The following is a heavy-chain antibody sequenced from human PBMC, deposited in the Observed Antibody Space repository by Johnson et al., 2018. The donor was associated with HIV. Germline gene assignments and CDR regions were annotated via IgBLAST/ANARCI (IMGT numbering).Heavy chain of an antibody. J-gene: IGHJ3*02. V-gene: IGHV3-66*01. CDR2: IYSGGDT. CDR3: TRVSSTSGAVDI. CDR1: GITVSSNY. Sequence: VQLVESGGGLVQPGGSLRLSCAASGITVSSNYMSWVRQTPGKGLEWVSVIYSGGDTYYSDSVMGRFTISRDTSKNTLYLQMNSLRGDDTAGYYCTRVSSTSGAVDIWGQVTLVTVSS. D-gene: IGHD2-15*01.